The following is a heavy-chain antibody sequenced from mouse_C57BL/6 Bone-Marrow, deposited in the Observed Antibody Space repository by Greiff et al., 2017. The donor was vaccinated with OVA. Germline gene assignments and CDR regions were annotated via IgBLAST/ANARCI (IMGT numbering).Heavy chain of an antibody. D-gene: IGHD2-1*01. CDR1: GYSFTDYN. CDR2: INTNYGTT. Sequence: VQLQQSGPELVKPGASVKLSCKASGYSFTDYNMTWVKQSNGKSLEWIGFINTNYGTTSYNQKFKGTVTLTVDKSSSTAYMQLNSLTSEDSAVYYCARDGKRALVAYWGQGTLVTVSA. J-gene: IGHJ3*01. CDR3: ARDGKRALVAY. V-gene: IGHV1-39*01.